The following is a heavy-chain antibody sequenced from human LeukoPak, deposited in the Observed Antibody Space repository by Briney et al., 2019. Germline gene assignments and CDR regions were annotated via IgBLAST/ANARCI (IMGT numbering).Heavy chain of an antibody. CDR1: GFTFSGYW. D-gene: IGHD3-10*01. CDR2: IREDGNKD. CDR3: ASLYGSGPNWFDP. J-gene: IGHJ5*02. Sequence: GGSLRLSCAASGFTFSGYWMTWLRQAPGKGLEWVANIREDGNKDNYIDSVRGRFTISRDNAKNSPYLQMNSLRAEDTAVYYCASLYGSGPNWFDPWGQGTLVTVSS. V-gene: IGHV3-7*01.